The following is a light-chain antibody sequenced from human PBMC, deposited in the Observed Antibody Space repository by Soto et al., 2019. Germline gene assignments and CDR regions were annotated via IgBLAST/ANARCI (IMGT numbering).Light chain of an antibody. CDR2: SAS. CDR3: QQYYRYPWT. Sequence: DIQMTQSPSSVSASVGDRVTTTCRASQGISTYLGWYQQKPGKAPKSLIYSASSLQSGVPSKFSGVGSGTEFTLTITDMQPDDFATYYCQQYYRYPWTFGQGTKVEI. CDR1: QGISTY. J-gene: IGKJ1*01. V-gene: IGKV1-16*02.